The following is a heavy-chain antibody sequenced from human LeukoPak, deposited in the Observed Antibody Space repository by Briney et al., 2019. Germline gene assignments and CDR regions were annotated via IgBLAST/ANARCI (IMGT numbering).Heavy chain of an antibody. CDR1: GFSLSRYW. Sequence: GGSPRLSCAASGFSLSRYWMSWVRQAPGKGLEWVANIGKDGTGNHYVDSVKGRFTISRDNAKNSVYLEMNSLRADDTAIYYCARDLDFYATDYWGQGTLVTVSS. D-gene: IGHD2/OR15-2a*01. V-gene: IGHV3-7*01. J-gene: IGHJ4*02. CDR2: IGKDGTGN. CDR3: ARDLDFYATDY.